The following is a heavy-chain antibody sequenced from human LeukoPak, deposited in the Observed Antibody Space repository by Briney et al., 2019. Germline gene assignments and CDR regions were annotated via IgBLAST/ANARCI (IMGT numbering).Heavy chain of an antibody. Sequence: SETLSLTCAVYGGSFSGYYWSWIRQPPGKGLEWIGEINHSGSTNYNPSLKSRVTISVDTSKNQFSLKLSSVTAADTAVYYCARVPYYDSSGYSTFDFDYWGQGTLVTVSS. D-gene: IGHD3-22*01. J-gene: IGHJ4*02. V-gene: IGHV4-34*09. CDR3: ARVPYYDSSGYSTFDFDY. CDR1: GGSFSGYY. CDR2: INHSGST.